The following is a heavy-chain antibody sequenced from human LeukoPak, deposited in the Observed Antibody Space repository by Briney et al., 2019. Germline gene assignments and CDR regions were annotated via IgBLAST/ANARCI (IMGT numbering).Heavy chain of an antibody. CDR1: GGTFSSYA. V-gene: IGHV1-69*05. D-gene: IGHD3-10*01. CDR3: ARDRYGSGSYELRTNWFDP. CDR2: IIPIFGTA. Sequence: ASVKVSCKASGGTFSSYAISWVRQAPGQGLEWTGRIIPIFGTANYAQKFQGRVTITTDESTSTAYMELSSLRSEDTAVYYCARDRYGSGSYELRTNWFDPWGQGTLVTVSS. J-gene: IGHJ5*02.